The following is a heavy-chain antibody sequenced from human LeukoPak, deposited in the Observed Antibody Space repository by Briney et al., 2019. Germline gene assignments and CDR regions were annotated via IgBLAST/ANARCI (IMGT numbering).Heavy chain of an antibody. Sequence: GGSLRLSCAASGFTFSSYSMNWVRQAPGKGLEWVSYISSSSSIIYYADSVKGRFTISRDNAKNSLYLQMNSLRAEDTAVYYCARDQLPCGDYWGQGTLVTVSS. CDR3: ARDQLPCGDY. D-gene: IGHD2-2*01. J-gene: IGHJ4*02. V-gene: IGHV3-48*04. CDR2: ISSSSSII. CDR1: GFTFSSYS.